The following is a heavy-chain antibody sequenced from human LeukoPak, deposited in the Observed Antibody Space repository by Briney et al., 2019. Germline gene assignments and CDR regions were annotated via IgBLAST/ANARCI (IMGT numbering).Heavy chain of an antibody. V-gene: IGHV4-34*01. CDR2: IDHRGRA. CDR3: ARDWHNGPFDY. D-gene: IGHD1/OR15-1a*01. Sequence: AETLSLTCAVYGTSFSGYYWSWIRQPPGKGLEWIGEIDHRGRAKYNPSLKSRVSTSIDTSKNQFSLNLSSVTAADTAVYYCARDWHNGPFDYWGQGTLVTVSS. J-gene: IGHJ4*02. CDR1: GTSFSGYY.